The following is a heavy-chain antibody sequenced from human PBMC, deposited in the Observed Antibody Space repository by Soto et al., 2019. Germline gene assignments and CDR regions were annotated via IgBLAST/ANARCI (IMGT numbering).Heavy chain of an antibody. CDR1: GGSFSGYY. Sequence: SETLSLTCAVYGGSFSGYYWSWIRQPPGKGLEWIGEINHSGSTNYNPSLKSRVTILVDMSKNQFSLKLSSVTVADTAVYYCARAPYRGSNSRGAFNIWGQGTMVTVSS. CDR3: ARAPYRGSNSRGAFNI. J-gene: IGHJ3*02. CDR2: INHSGST. V-gene: IGHV4-34*01. D-gene: IGHD4-4*01.